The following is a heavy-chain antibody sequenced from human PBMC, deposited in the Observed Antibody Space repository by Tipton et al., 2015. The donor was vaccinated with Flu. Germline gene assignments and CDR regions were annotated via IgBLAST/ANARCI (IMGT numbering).Heavy chain of an antibody. CDR1: GYTFNSYG. D-gene: IGHD3-10*01. Sequence: QLVQSGAEVKKPGASVKVSCQASGYTFNSYGISWVRQAPGQGLEWMGWISAYNGNTDYAQKFQGRITMTTDTSTSTVYMELRSLGSDDTAVYYCARHPIYYCSFDSWGQGTLVTVSS. J-gene: IGHJ4*02. CDR2: ISAYNGNT. CDR3: ARHPIYYCSFDS. V-gene: IGHV1-18*01.